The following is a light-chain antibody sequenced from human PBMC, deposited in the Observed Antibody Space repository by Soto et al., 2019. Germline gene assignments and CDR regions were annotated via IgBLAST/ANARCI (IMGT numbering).Light chain of an antibody. CDR3: QRYNDWPLT. V-gene: IGKV3D-15*01. Sequence: EIVLTQSPATLSLSPGERATLSCRASQSVGNNLAWYQQKPGQAPGLLIYEASTRATGIPARFSGSGSGTDFTLTINSLQSEDSAVYYCQRYNDWPLTFGGGTKVDIK. CDR1: QSVGNN. CDR2: EAS. J-gene: IGKJ4*01.